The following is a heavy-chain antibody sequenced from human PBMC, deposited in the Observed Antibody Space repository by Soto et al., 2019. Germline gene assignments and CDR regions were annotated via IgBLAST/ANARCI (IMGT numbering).Heavy chain of an antibody. J-gene: IGHJ4*02. CDR1: GGSISSSSYY. CDR2: IYYSGST. Sequence: SETLSLTCTVSGGSISSSSYYWGWIRQPPGKGLEWIGSIYYSGSTYYNPSLKSRVTISVDTSKNQFSLKLSSVTAGDTAVYYCAIDQPRDYYGSGSYYKKWGQGTLITVSS. V-gene: IGHV4-39*02. D-gene: IGHD3-10*01. CDR3: AIDQPRDYYGSGSYYKK.